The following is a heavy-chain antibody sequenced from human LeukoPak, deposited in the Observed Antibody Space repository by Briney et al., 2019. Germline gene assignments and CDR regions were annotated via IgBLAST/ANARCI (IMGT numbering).Heavy chain of an antibody. Sequence: SETLSLTCTVSGGSISSYYWSWIRQPPGKGLEWIGYIYYSGSTNYNPSLKSRVTISVDTSKNQFSLKLSSVTAADTAVYYCARGRHYYGSGSYRPYYFDYWGQGTLVTVSS. CDR3: ARGRHYYGSGSYRPYYFDY. D-gene: IGHD3-10*01. J-gene: IGHJ4*02. CDR2: IYYSGST. CDR1: GGSISSYY. V-gene: IGHV4-59*01.